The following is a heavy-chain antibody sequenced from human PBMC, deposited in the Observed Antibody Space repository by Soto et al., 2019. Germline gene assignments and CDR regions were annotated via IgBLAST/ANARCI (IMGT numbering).Heavy chain of an antibody. CDR1: DDSIKSDKSY. J-gene: IGHJ4*02. V-gene: IGHV4-39*01. CDR2: IYYRGNA. CDR3: ARSSDMVRGVPYDY. D-gene: IGHD3-10*01. Sequence: PSETLSLTCSVSDDSIKSDKSYWGWNRQPPGKGLEWIGSIYYRGNANYNPSLQSRVTISLDKSKNQFSLKLSSVTAADTAVYYCARSSDMVRGVPYDYWRQGTLVTVSS.